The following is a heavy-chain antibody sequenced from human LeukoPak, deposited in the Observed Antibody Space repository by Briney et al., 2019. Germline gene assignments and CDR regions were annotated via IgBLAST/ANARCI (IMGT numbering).Heavy chain of an antibody. V-gene: IGHV4-59*01. CDR2: IFYSGST. D-gene: IGHD5-24*01. J-gene: IGHJ4*02. CDR1: GGSFNTYY. CDR3: ARVSRGGYNRGYYFDY. Sequence: SETLSLTCTVSGGSFNTYYWTWIRQPPGKGLEWIGDIFYSGSTNYNPSLKSRVTISVDTSKNQFSLKLSSVTAADTAVYYCARVSRGGYNRGYYFDYWGQGTLVTVSS.